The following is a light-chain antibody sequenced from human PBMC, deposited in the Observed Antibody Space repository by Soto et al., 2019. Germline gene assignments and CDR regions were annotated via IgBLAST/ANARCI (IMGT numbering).Light chain of an antibody. Sequence: QSVLTQPPSASGTPGQRVTISFSGSRSDIGSGPVNWYQQLPGTAPRLLIYINDRLPSGVPDRCSGSKSGTSDSLAISGLQSKDEADYYCATWDDSLNRPRVLFGGGTELTVL. J-gene: IGLJ3*02. CDR3: ATWDDSLNRPRVL. CDR1: RSDIGSGP. CDR2: IND. V-gene: IGLV1-44*01.